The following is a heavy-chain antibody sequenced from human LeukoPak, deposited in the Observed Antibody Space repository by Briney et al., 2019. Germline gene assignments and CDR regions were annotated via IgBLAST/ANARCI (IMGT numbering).Heavy chain of an antibody. CDR3: ASSDTVTDANWFDP. J-gene: IGHJ5*02. D-gene: IGHD4-11*01. V-gene: IGHV4-59*01. CDR2: IYYSGST. CDR1: GGSISSYY. Sequence: NSSETLSLTCTVSGGSISSYYWSWLRQPPGKGLEGIGYIYYSGSTNYNPSLKSRVTISVDTSKNQFSLKLSSVTAADTAVYYCASSDTVTDANWFDPWGQGTLVTVSS.